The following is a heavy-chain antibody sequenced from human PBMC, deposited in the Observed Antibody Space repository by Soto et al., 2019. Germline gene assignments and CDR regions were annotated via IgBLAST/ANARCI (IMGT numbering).Heavy chain of an antibody. Sequence: QVQLVESGGGVVQPGRSLRLSCEDSGFTFGNYAAHWIRQAPGKGLEWVAVMSYDGSNKYYADSVKGRFTISRDNSKNTLYLQMNSLRPEDTAEFYCARSYDSSGYYKVDYWGQGTLVTVSS. CDR1: GFTFGNYA. V-gene: IGHV3-30-3*01. J-gene: IGHJ4*02. CDR3: ARSYDSSGYYKVDY. D-gene: IGHD3-22*01. CDR2: MSYDGSNK.